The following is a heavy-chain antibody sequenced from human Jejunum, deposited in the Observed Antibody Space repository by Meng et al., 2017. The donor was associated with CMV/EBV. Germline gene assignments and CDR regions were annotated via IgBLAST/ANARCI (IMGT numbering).Heavy chain of an antibody. CDR1: RFTFSSYA. V-gene: IGHV3-30*04. D-gene: IGHD6-13*01. CDR3: ARGTGSGSWLIDS. CDR2: IPFDGNNE. J-gene: IGHJ4*02. Sequence: SRFTFSSYAMHWVRQAPGKGLEWVAVIPFDGNNEHYADSVKGRFTISRDNSKNTLYLQVNSLRPEDTGVYYCARGTGSGSWLIDSWGQGTLVTVSS.